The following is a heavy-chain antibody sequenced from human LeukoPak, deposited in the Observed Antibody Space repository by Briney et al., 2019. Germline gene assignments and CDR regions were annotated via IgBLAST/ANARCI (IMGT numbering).Heavy chain of an antibody. V-gene: IGHV3-23*01. CDR3: AKEAHYPHMGTYLVTIDS. J-gene: IGHJ4*02. D-gene: IGHD3-9*01. CDR2: ITGSGDSA. Sequence: GGSLRLSCAASGFTFSSYAMTWVRQAPGKGLEWVSAITGSGDSAYYSDSVKGRFTISRDQSKSTVYLQMTSLRAEDTALYYCAKEAHYPHMGTYLVTIDSWGQGTLVTVSS. CDR1: GFTFSSYA.